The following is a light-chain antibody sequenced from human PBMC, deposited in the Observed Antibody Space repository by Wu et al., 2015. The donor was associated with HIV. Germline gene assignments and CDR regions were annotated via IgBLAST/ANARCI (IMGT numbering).Light chain of an antibody. J-gene: IGKJ4*01. CDR1: QDINNY. V-gene: IGKV1-33*01. Sequence: DIQMTQSPSSLSAFVGDRVTITCQASQDINNYLGWYQLKPGKAPKLLIFDASSLEEGVPSRFSGSASGTDFIFTISNLQPEDIATYYCQQYDTLPRTFGGGTKVEIK. CDR2: DAS. CDR3: QQYDTLPRT.